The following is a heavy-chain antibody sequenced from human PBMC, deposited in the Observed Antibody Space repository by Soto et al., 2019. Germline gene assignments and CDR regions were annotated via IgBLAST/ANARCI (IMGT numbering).Heavy chain of an antibody. CDR1: GYTFTGYY. Sequence: GASVKVSCKASGYTFTGYYMHWVRQAPGQGLEWMGWINPNSGGTNYAQKFQGWVTMTRDTSISTAYMELSRPRSDDTAVYYCARSLRRITIFGVVMRKEYYFDCWGQGTLVTVSS. CDR3: ARSLRRITIFGVVMRKEYYFDC. D-gene: IGHD3-3*01. J-gene: IGHJ4*02. CDR2: INPNSGGT. V-gene: IGHV1-2*04.